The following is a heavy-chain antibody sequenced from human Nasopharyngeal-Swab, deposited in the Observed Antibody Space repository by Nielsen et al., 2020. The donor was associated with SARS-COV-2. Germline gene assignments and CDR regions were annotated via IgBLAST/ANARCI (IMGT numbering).Heavy chain of an antibody. Sequence: WIRQPPGKGLEWVSVIYSGGSTYYADSVKGRFTISRDNSKNTLYLQMNSLRAEDTAVYYCARVRYYHYGMDVWGQGTAVTVSS. CDR2: IYSGGST. J-gene: IGHJ6*02. V-gene: IGHV3-53*01. CDR3: ARVRYYHYGMDV.